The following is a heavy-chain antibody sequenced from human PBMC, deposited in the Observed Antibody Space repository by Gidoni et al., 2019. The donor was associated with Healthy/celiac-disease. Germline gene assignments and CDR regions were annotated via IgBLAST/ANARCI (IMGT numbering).Heavy chain of an antibody. CDR3: ARVTPRYCSGGSCYWFDP. D-gene: IGHD2-15*01. V-gene: IGHV4-31*01. CDR1: GGSISSGGYT. CDR2: IYYSGGT. Sequence: QVQLQESGPGLVKPSQTLSLTCTVSGGSISSGGYTWSWIRQHPGKGLEWIGYIYYSGGTYYNPSLKSLVTISVDTSKNQFSLKLSSVTAADTAVYYCARVTPRYCSGGSCYWFDPWGQGTLVTVSS. J-gene: IGHJ5*02.